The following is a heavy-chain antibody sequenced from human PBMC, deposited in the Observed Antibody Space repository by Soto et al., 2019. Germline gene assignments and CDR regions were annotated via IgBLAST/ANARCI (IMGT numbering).Heavy chain of an antibody. CDR3: ARVPYYDSSGYYYVYFDY. D-gene: IGHD3-22*01. J-gene: IGHJ4*02. V-gene: IGHV4-59*01. Sequence: SETLSLTCSVSGGSISTYYWSWIRQPPGKGREWIGNIYYSGSANYNSSLKSRVTISVDTSKNQFSLSLSSVTAADTAVYYCARVPYYDSSGYYYVYFDYWGQGTLVTVSS. CDR2: IYYSGSA. CDR1: GGSISTYY.